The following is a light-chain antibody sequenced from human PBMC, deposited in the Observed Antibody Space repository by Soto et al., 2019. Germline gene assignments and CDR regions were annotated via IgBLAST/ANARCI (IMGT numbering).Light chain of an antibody. CDR2: DAY. Sequence: EVVLTEAPVTWSLSTGERVTLSCRASQSFRGLLAWYQQKTGQAPRLIIYDAYNRATGIPPRFSGSGSGTDFNLTISSLETEDSAVYYCQQRHMWPIPFGQGTRLEIK. CDR1: QSFRGL. V-gene: IGKV3-11*01. CDR3: QQRHMWPIP. J-gene: IGKJ5*01.